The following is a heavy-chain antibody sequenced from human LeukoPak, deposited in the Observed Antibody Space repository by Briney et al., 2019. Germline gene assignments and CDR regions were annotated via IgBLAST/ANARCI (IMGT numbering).Heavy chain of an antibody. CDR3: ARKASGYVQYYFDY. Sequence: SETLSLTCTVSGGSVSSGSYYWSWIRQPPGKGLEWIGEINHSGSTNYNPSLKSRVTISVDTSKNQFSLKLSSVTAADTAVYYCARKASGYVQYYFDYWGQGTLVTVSS. CDR2: INHSGST. D-gene: IGHD5-12*01. CDR1: GGSVSSGSYY. J-gene: IGHJ4*02. V-gene: IGHV4-39*07.